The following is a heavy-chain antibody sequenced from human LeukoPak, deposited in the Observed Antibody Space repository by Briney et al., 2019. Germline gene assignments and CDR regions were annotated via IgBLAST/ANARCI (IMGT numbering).Heavy chain of an antibody. J-gene: IGHJ4*02. CDR3: ARNALLGIKLWLRQREAGNYFDY. Sequence: GASVKVSCKASGYTFTSYHMHWVRQAPGQGLEWMGIINPSDGSTTYAQNFQGRVTMTRDMSTSTVYMELSSLRSEDTAVYYCARNALLGIKLWLRQREAGNYFDYWGQGTLVTVSS. D-gene: IGHD5-18*01. CDR2: INPSDGST. CDR1: GYTFTSYH. V-gene: IGHV1-46*01.